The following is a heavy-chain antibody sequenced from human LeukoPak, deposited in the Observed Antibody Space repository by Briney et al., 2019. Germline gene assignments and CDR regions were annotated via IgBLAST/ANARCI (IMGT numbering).Heavy chain of an antibody. V-gene: IGHV4-59*01. CDR1: GGSISSYY. J-gene: IGHJ5*02. Sequence: SETLSLTCTVAGGSISSYYWSWIRQPPGKGLEWIGCIYYSGSTNYNPSLKSRVTISVDTSKNQFSLKLSSVTAADTAVYYCARHGYSSGSLAWFDPWGQGTQVTVSS. CDR2: IYYSGST. CDR3: ARHGYSSGSLAWFDP. D-gene: IGHD6-19*01.